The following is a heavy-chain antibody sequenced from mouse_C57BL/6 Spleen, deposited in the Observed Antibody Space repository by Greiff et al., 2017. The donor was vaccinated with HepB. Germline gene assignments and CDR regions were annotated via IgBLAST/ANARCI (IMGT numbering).Heavy chain of an antibody. CDR3: ASPYYDWSSHFAY. Sequence: VKLQQPGAELVKPGASVKLSCKASGYTFTSYWMHWVKQRPGQGLEWIGMIHPNSGSTNYNEKFKSKATLTVNKSSSTAYMQLSSLTSEDSAVYCCASPYYDWSSHFAYWGQGTLVTGSA. CDR1: GYTFTSYW. V-gene: IGHV1-64*01. J-gene: IGHJ3*01. CDR2: IHPNSGST. D-gene: IGHD1-1*01.